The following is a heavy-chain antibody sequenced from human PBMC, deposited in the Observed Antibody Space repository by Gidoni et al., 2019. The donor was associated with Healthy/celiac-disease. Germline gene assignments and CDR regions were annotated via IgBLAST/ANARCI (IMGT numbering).Heavy chain of an antibody. CDR3: AKDRGPPITMCGVVIQSLGMDV. CDR1: GFTFSSYG. Sequence: QVQLVESGGGVVQPGRSLRLSCAASGFTFSSYGMHWVRQAPGKGREWVAVISYDGSNKYYADSVKGRFTISRDNSKKTLYLQMNSLRAEDTAVYYCAKDRGPPITMCGVVIQSLGMDVWGQGTTVTVSS. J-gene: IGHJ6*02. CDR2: ISYDGSNK. V-gene: IGHV3-30*18. D-gene: IGHD3-3*01.